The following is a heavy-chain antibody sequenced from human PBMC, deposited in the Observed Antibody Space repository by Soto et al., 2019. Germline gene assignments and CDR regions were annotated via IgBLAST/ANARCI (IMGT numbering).Heavy chain of an antibody. CDR1: GFTFSNYA. V-gene: IGHV3-23*01. CDR3: AKGLRDYFDY. J-gene: IGHJ4*02. Sequence: EVQLLESGGGLVTRGGSLRLCCAASGFTFSNYAMNWVRQAPGKGLEWVSSITASGGSTYYADSVKGRFTVSRDNSKNMVYLQINSLTVDDTAIYYCAKGLRDYFDYWGQGTLVTLSS. CDR2: ITASGGST.